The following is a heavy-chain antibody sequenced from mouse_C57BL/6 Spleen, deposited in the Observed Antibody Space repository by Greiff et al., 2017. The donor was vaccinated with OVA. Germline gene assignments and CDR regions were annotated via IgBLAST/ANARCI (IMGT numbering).Heavy chain of an antibody. J-gene: IGHJ4*01. Sequence: EVKLMESGGGLVQPGGSLKLSCAASGFTFSDYYMYWVRQTPEKRLEWVAYISNGGGSTYYPDTVKGRFTISRDNAKNTLYLQMSRLKSEDTAMYYCARQGWLLHYAMDYWGQGTSVTVSS. D-gene: IGHD2-3*01. V-gene: IGHV5-12*01. CDR1: GFTFSDYY. CDR3: ARQGWLLHYAMDY. CDR2: ISNGGGST.